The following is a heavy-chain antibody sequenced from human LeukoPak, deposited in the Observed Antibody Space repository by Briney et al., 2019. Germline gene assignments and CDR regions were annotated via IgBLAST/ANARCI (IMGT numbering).Heavy chain of an antibody. D-gene: IGHD3-22*01. J-gene: IGHJ4*02. V-gene: IGHV3-48*02. Sequence: PGGSLRLSCAASGFTFSYFSLNWVRQAPGKGLEWVAYISVSGSRTSYADSVQGRFIISRDDAKNSLYLQMNSLRDEDTAVYYCARDSGHHYDQLDCWDQGTLVTVSS. CDR3: ARDSGHHYDQLDC. CDR2: ISVSGSRT. CDR1: GFTFSYFS.